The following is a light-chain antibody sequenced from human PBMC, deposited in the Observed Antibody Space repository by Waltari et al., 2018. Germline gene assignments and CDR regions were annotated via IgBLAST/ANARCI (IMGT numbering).Light chain of an antibody. CDR2: DFN. J-gene: IGLJ2*01. Sequence: QSALTQPRTVSGSPGQSVTISCTGTSSDVGGYNYVSWYKQHPGKAPDLMLFDFNRRPSGVPDRFSGSKSGNTASLTISGLQAEDEADYYCSSYAGSYTVLFGGGTKLTVL. V-gene: IGLV2-11*01. CDR3: SSYAGSYTVL. CDR1: SSDVGGYNY.